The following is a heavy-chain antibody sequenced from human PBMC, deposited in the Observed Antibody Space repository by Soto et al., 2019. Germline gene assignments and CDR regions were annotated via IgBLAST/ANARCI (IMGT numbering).Heavy chain of an antibody. CDR1: GFIFREYA. Sequence: EAQLLESGGGLVQPRGSLRLSCAASGFIFREYAMSWVRQAPGKGLEWVSVVGGGGGGIYYADSVRGRFIVSRDDSSDPLYLQMDRLRVEDTAIYYCAKDSFSRNGIHDPFDIWVQGTMVTVSS. CDR2: VGGGGGGI. CDR3: AKDSFSRNGIHDPFDI. D-gene: IGHD2-8*01. V-gene: IGHV3-23*01. J-gene: IGHJ3*02.